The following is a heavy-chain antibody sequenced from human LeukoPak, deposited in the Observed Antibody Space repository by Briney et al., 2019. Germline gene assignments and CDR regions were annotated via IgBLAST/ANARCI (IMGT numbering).Heavy chain of an antibody. J-gene: IGHJ5*02. CDR2: TNHSGST. CDR3: AREDVVVPAAKGFDP. CDR1: GGSFSGYY. D-gene: IGHD2-2*01. Sequence: KPSETLSLTCAVYGGSFSGYYWSWIRQPPGKGLEWIGETNHSGSTNYNPSLKSRVTISVDTSKNQFSLKLSSVTAADTAVYYCAREDVVVPAAKGFDPWGQGTLVTVSS. V-gene: IGHV4-34*01.